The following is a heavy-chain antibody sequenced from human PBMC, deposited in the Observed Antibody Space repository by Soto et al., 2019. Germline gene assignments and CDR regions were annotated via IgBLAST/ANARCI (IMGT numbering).Heavy chain of an antibody. CDR2: INPSGGST. Sequence: GASVKVSCKAAGYSFTNDYIYWVRQAPGQGLEWMGMINPSGGSTSYARKFQGRVAMTRDTSTSTVYMELSSLRSEDTAIYYCARDRAVIGENVPGTYYYGVDVWGQGTTVTVSS. CDR1: GYSFTNDY. V-gene: IGHV1-46*01. CDR3: ARDRAVIGENVPGTYYYGVDV. J-gene: IGHJ6*02. D-gene: IGHD2-21*01.